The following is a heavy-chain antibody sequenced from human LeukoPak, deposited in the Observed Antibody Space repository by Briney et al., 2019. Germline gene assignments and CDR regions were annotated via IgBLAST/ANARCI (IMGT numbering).Heavy chain of an antibody. CDR2: INHSGST. CDR3: ARGREVLTFDY. D-gene: IGHD2-21*02. Sequence: SETLSLTCTVSGGSISSYYWSWIRQPPGKGLEWIGEINHSGSTNYNPSLKSRVTISVDTSMNQFSLKLSSVTAADTAVYYCARGREVLTFDYWGQGTLVTVSS. J-gene: IGHJ4*02. CDR1: GGSISSYY. V-gene: IGHV4-34*01.